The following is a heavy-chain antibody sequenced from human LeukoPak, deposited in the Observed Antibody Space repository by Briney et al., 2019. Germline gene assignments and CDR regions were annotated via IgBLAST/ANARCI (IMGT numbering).Heavy chain of an antibody. Sequence: GASVKVSCKASGYTFTGYYMHWVRQATGQGLEWMGWINPISGNTGYAQKFQGRVTITRNTSISTAYMELSSLRSEDTAVYYCARAVDTAMTDYWGQGTLVTVSS. CDR1: GYTFTGYY. D-gene: IGHD5-18*01. CDR2: INPISGNT. CDR3: ARAVDTAMTDY. V-gene: IGHV1-8*03. J-gene: IGHJ4*02.